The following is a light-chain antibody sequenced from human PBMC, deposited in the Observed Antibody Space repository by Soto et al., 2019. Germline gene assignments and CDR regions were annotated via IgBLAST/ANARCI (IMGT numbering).Light chain of an antibody. Sequence: DIQMTQSPSTLSASVGDRVTITCRASQSISSWLAWYQQKPGKAPKLLIYKTSSLESVVPSRFRGSGSGTEFTLTISSLQPDDFATYYCQQYNSYSPTFGQGTKLEIK. J-gene: IGKJ2*01. CDR3: QQYNSYSPT. CDR2: KTS. V-gene: IGKV1-5*03. CDR1: QSISSW.